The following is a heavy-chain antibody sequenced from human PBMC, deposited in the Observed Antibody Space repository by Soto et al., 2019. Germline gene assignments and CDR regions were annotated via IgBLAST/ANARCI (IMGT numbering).Heavy chain of an antibody. CDR1: GYTFTSYA. CDR2: INAGNGNT. CDR3: ARGGCDGSCGNYYYYGMDV. Sequence: ASVKVSCKASGYTFTSYAMHWVRQAPGQRLEWMGWINAGNGNTKYSQKFQGRVTITRDTSASTAYMELSSLRSEDTAVYYCARGGCDGSCGNYYYYGMDVWGQGTTVTVSS. V-gene: IGHV1-3*01. D-gene: IGHD2-15*01. J-gene: IGHJ6*02.